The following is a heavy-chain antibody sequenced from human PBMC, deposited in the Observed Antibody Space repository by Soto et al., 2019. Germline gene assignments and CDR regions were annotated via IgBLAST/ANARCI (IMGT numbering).Heavy chain of an antibody. CDR3: ARVSRGCSSPSCLPIGYYYGMDV. CDR1: GGTFSSYA. J-gene: IGHJ6*02. CDR2: IIPIFGTA. V-gene: IGHV1-69*13. D-gene: IGHD2-2*01. Sequence: ASVEVSCKASGGTFSSYAISWVRQAPGEGLEGMGGIIPIFGTANYAQKFQGRVTITADESTSTAYMELSSLRSEDTAVYYCARVSRGCSSPSCLPIGYYYGMDVWGQGTTLTVSS.